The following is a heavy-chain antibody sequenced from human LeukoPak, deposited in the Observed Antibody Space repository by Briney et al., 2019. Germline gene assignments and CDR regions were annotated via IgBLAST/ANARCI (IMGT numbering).Heavy chain of an antibody. V-gene: IGHV1-24*01. CDR1: GYTLTELS. CDR2: FDPEDGET. J-gene: IGHJ6*03. CDR3: ATAHGDYGYYMDV. Sequence: EASVKVSCKVSGYTLTELSMHWVRQAPGKGLEWMGGFDPEDGETIYAQKFQGRVTMTEDTSTDTAYMELSSLRSEDTAVYYCATAHGDYGYYMDVWGKGTTVTVSS. D-gene: IGHD4-17*01.